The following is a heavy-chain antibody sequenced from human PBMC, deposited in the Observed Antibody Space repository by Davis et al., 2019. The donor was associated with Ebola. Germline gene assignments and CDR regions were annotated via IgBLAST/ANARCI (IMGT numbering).Heavy chain of an antibody. J-gene: IGHJ6*02. Sequence: GESLKISCAASGFTFSSYGMHWVRQAPGKGLEWVAVIWYDGSNKYYADSVKGRFTISRDNSKNTLYLQMNSLRAEDTAVYYCARGGGIVVVPAAIHYYYGMDVWGQGTTVTVSS. CDR1: GFTFSSYG. CDR2: IWYDGSNK. D-gene: IGHD2-2*01. CDR3: ARGGGIVVVPAAIHYYYGMDV. V-gene: IGHV3-33*01.